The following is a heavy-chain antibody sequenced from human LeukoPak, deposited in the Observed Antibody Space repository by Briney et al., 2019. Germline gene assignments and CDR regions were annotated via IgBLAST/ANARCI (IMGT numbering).Heavy chain of an antibody. CDR3: ASGGDSSRWYYFDY. V-gene: IGHV4-39*07. CDR1: GGSISNSRYY. J-gene: IGHJ4*02. CDR2: IYYSGAT. D-gene: IGHD6-13*01. Sequence: SETLSLTCSVSGGSISNSRYYWGWLRQPPGKGLEWIGSIYYSGATNSNPSLRSRLTISVDTSKNQFSLKLSSVTAADTAVYFCASGGDSSRWYYFDYWGQGTLVTVSS.